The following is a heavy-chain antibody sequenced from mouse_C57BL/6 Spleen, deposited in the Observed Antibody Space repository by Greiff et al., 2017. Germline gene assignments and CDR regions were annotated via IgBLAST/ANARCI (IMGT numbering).Heavy chain of an antibody. CDR1: GFTFSSYG. CDR2: ISSGGSYT. CDR3: ARHGFDY. J-gene: IGHJ2*01. V-gene: IGHV5-6*01. Sequence: EVQGVESGGDLVKPGGSLKLSCAASGFTFSSYGMSWVRQTPDKRLEWVATISSGGSYTYYPDSVKGRFTISRDNAKNTLYLQMSSLKSEDTAMYYCARHGFDYWGQGTTLTVSS.